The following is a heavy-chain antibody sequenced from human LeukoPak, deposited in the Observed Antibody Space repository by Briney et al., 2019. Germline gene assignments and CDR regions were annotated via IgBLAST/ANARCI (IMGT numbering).Heavy chain of an antibody. CDR2: ISSSGSTI. D-gene: IGHD2-8*01. J-gene: IGHJ6*03. CDR3: ARDSIVRGNIGNDMDV. V-gene: IGHV3-11*01. CDR1: GFTFSDYY. Sequence: GGSLRLSCAASGFTFSDYYMSWIRQAPGRGLEWVSYISSSGSTIYYADSAKGRFTISRDNAKNSLYLQMNSLRAEDTAVYYCARDSIVRGNIGNDMDVWGKGTTVTVSS.